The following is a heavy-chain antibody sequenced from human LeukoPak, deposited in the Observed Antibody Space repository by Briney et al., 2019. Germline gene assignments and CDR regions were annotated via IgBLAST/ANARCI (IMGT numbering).Heavy chain of an antibody. CDR3: ARSLLTGYSYYFDY. Sequence: PSETLSLTCTVSGGSISSGSYYWSWIRQPAGKGLEWIGRIYTSGSTNYNPSLKSRATISVDTSKNQFSLKLSSVTAADTAVYYCARSLLTGYSYYFDYWGQGTLVTVSS. CDR2: IYTSGST. CDR1: GGSISSGSYY. V-gene: IGHV4-61*02. D-gene: IGHD3-9*01. J-gene: IGHJ4*02.